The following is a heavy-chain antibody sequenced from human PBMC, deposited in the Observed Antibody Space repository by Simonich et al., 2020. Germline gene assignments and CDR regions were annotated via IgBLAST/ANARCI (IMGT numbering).Heavy chain of an antibody. CDR1: GYTFTGSY. CDR3: ASGWDWGFSHMSDY. CDR2: NNPNRGGT. D-gene: IGHD7-27*01. J-gene: IGHJ4*02. Sequence: QVQLVQSGAEVKKPGASVKVSCKASGYTFTGSYMYWVQKAPGQGLEWRGRNNPNRGGTNYAQKFQGRVTMTRETSISTAYMELSRLRSDDTAVYYCASGWDWGFSHMSDYWGQGTLVTVSS. V-gene: IGHV1-2*06.